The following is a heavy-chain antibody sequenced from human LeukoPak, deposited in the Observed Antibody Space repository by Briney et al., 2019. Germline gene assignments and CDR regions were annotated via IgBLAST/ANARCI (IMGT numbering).Heavy chain of an antibody. CDR2: VNPSGTST. J-gene: IGHJ4*02. D-gene: IGHD1-1*01. Sequence: GGSLRLSCAASGFTFITYSMSWVRQAPGEGLEWVSTVNPSGTSTYYADSVKGRFTISRDNSVNTVYLQMNSLRAEDTVVYYCAKDRAGTPWADWGQGTLVTVSS. CDR1: GFTFITYS. V-gene: IGHV3-23*01. CDR3: AKDRAGTPWAD.